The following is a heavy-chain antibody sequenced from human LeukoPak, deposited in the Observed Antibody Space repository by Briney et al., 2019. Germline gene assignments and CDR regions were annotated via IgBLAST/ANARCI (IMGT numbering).Heavy chain of an antibody. CDR3: ARGGGLDV. D-gene: IGHD3-16*01. Sequence: GGSLRLSCAACGFTLRIYWMNGPRQAPGKGLEWVASINHSGNVTYYVDSVKGRLKISRDNAKNSLYLQMSNLRAEDTAVYFCARGGGLDVWGQGATVTVSS. V-gene: IGHV3-7*03. J-gene: IGHJ6*02. CDR1: GFTLRIYW. CDR2: INHSGNVT.